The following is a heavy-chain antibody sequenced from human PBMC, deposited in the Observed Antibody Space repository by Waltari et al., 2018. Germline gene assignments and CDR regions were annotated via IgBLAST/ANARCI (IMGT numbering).Heavy chain of an antibody. J-gene: IGHJ5*02. CDR3: AGDNSIAAAGTWWFDP. D-gene: IGHD6-13*01. V-gene: IGHV1-2*02. Sequence: QAQLVQSGAEVKKPGASVKVSCKASGYTFPAHSIQWVRQVPGQGFELMGCIRPNGDTKFAKKFQGRVTMTRDAAISTVYMEMNRRTPDDTAVYYCAGDNSIAAAGTWWFDPWGQGTLVTVTS. CDR1: GYTFPAHS. CDR2: IRPNGDT.